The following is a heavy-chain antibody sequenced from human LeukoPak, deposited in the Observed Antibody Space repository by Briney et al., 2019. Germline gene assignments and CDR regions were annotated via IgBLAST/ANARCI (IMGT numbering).Heavy chain of an antibody. Sequence: PSESLSLTCTVSGGSISSYFWSWIRQPPGKGLEWIGYIYYSGSTNCNPSLKSRVTISVDTSKNQFSLKLSSVTAADTAVYYCARAPGSGHYGDSRFGFDPWGQGTLVTVSS. CDR2: IYYSGST. CDR1: GGSISSYF. D-gene: IGHD4-17*01. CDR3: ARAPGSGHYGDSRFGFDP. J-gene: IGHJ5*02. V-gene: IGHV4-59*01.